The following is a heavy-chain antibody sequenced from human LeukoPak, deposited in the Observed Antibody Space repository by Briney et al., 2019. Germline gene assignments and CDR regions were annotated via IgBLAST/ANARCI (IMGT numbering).Heavy chain of an antibody. CDR1: GFTFNIYG. CDR2: ISYDGSIK. CDR3: ARVKGGIAAAGNYFDY. Sequence: GGSLRLSCAASGFTFNIYGMHWVRQAPGKGLEWVAVISYDGSIKYSADSVKGRFTISRDNSKNTLHLQMNSLRTEDTAVYYCARVKGGIAAAGNYFDYWGQGTLVTVSS. D-gene: IGHD6-13*01. J-gene: IGHJ4*02. V-gene: IGHV3-30*03.